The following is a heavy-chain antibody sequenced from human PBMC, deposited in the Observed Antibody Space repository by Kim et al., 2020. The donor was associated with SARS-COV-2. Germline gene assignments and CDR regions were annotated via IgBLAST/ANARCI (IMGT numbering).Heavy chain of an antibody. CDR2: ISSSSSYI. CDR1: GFTFSSYS. V-gene: IGHV3-21*01. D-gene: IGHD3-10*01. J-gene: IGHJ6*02. CDR3: ARFSGSGSYGYGMDV. Sequence: GGSLRLSCAASGFTFSSYSMNWVRQAPGKGLEWVSSISSSSSYIYYADSVKGRFTISRDNAKNSLYLQMNSLRAEDTAVYYCARFSGSGSYGYGMDVWGQGTTVTVSS.